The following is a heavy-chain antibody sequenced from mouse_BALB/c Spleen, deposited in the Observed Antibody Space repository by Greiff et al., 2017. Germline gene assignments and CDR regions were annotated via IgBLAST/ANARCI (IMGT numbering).Heavy chain of an antibody. J-gene: IGHJ1*01. CDR3: ARRGFSWYFDV. CDR2: IDPENGNT. CDR1: GFNIKDYY. Sequence: VQLKQSGAELVRPGALVKLSCKASGFNIKDYYMHWVKQRPEQGLEWIGWIDPENGNTIYDPKFQGKARITADTSSNTAYLQLSSLTSEDTAVYYCARRGFSWYFDVWGAGTTVTVSS. V-gene: IGHV14-1*02.